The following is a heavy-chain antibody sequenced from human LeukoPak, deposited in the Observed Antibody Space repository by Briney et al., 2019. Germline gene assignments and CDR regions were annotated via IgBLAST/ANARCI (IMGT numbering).Heavy chain of an antibody. Sequence: PGGSLRLSCAASGCTFSSYWMHWVRQAPGKGLVWVSRINSDGSSTSYADSVKGRFTISRDNAKNTLYLQMNSLRAEDTAVYYCAREYYYDSSGYYKVLDYWGQGTLVTVSS. D-gene: IGHD3-22*01. CDR2: INSDGSST. CDR3: AREYYYDSSGYYKVLDY. V-gene: IGHV3-74*01. J-gene: IGHJ4*02. CDR1: GCTFSSYW.